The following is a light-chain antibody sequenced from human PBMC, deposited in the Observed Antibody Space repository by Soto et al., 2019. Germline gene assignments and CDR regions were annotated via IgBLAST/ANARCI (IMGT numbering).Light chain of an antibody. CDR1: QDISNY. J-gene: IGKJ4*01. V-gene: IGKV1-9*01. CDR2: ATS. Sequence: DIQLTQSPSFLSASVGDRVTITCRASQDISNYLAWYLQKPGKAPKFLIYATSTFQTGVPSRFSGSGSGTEFTLTISSLQPEDFATYYCQQVNSYPLTFGGGTKV. CDR3: QQVNSYPLT.